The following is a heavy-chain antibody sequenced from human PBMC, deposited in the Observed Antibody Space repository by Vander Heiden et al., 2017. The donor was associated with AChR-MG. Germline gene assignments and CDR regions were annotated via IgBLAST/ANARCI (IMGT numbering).Heavy chain of an antibody. V-gene: IGHV4-39*01. J-gene: IGHJ4*01. CDR1: GGSISSSSYY. Sequence: QLQLQESGPGLVKPSETLSLTCTVSGGSISSSSYYWGWIRQPPGKGLEWIGSIYYSGSTYYNPSLKSRVTISVDTSKNQFSLKLRSVTAADTAVYYCARRGGYSYDFDYWGHVTLVTVSS. CDR3: ARRGGYSYDFDY. CDR2: IYYSGST. D-gene: IGHD5-18*01.